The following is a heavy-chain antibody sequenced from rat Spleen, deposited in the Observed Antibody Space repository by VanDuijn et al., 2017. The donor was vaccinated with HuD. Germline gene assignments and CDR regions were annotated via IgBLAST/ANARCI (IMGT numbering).Heavy chain of an antibody. V-gene: IGHV5-7*01. D-gene: IGHD1-11*01. CDR1: GFVFSDFH. J-gene: IGHJ2*01. CDR3: AKGGFPDH. Sequence: EVQLVESGGGLVQPGRSLKLSCAASGFVFSDFHLAWVRQAPTKGLEWVASIDYDGSSIYYPASVKGRFTISKDNAENTVYLQMNSLRSEDTATYYCAKGGFPDHWGQGVMVTVSS. CDR2: IDYDGSSI.